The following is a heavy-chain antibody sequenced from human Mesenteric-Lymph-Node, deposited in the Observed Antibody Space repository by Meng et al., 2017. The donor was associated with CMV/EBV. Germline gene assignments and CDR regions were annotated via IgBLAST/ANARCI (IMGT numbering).Heavy chain of an antibody. CDR3: ASLIAGGGGRGN. D-gene: IGHD1-26*01. V-gene: IGHV4-34*01. J-gene: IGHJ4*02. CDR1: GGSFSGYY. CDR2: INHSGST. Sequence: GSLRLSCAVYGGSFSGYYWSWIRQPPGKGLEWIGEINHSGSTNYNPSLKSRLTISLDTSKNQFTLQLSSVTAADTAIYYCASLIAGGGGRGNWGQGTLVTVSS.